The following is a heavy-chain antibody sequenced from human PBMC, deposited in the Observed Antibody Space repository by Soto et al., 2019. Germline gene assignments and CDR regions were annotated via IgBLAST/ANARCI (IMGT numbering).Heavy chain of an antibody. CDR2: ISYDGSNK. V-gene: IGHV3-30-3*01. CDR1: GFTFSSYA. CDR3: ARDLLPYSSGLGSGFDP. J-gene: IGHJ5*02. Sequence: GSLRLSCAASGFTFSSYAMHWVRQAPGKGLEWVAVISYDGSNKYYADSVKGRFTISRDNSKNTLYLQMNSLRAEDTAVYYCARDLLPYSSGLGSGFDPWGQGTLVTVSS. D-gene: IGHD6-19*01.